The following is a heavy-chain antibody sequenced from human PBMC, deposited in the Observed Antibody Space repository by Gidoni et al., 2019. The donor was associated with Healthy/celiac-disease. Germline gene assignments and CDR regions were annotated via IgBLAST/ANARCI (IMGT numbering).Heavy chain of an antibody. D-gene: IGHD3-22*01. Sequence: QVQLQDSGPGLAKPSNTLSLTCNLSGGSTSRGRYYGSWIRQPARMGLDWMRRISSSGITNYTPSLKSRVTISVDTSKNQFPLELSSVTAADTAVYYCASWNYYDSSGYPYLNYWGQGTLVTVSS. J-gene: IGHJ4*02. CDR2: ISSSGIT. V-gene: IGHV4-61*02. CDR1: GGSTSRGRYY. CDR3: ASWNYYDSSGYPYLNY.